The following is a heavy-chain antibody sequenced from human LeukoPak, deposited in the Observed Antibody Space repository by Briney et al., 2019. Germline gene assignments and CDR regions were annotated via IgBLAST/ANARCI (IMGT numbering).Heavy chain of an antibody. CDR2: INPNSGGT. CDR3: ASWGLIGSYHRGNFDY. CDR1: GYTFTGYY. V-gene: IGHV1-2*02. Sequence: ASVKVSCKASGYTFTGYYMHWVRQAPGQGLEWMGWINPNSGGTNYAQKFQGRVTMTRDTSISTAYMELSRLRSDDTAVYYCASWGLIGSYHRGNFDYWGQGTLVTVSS. D-gene: IGHD1-26*01. J-gene: IGHJ4*02.